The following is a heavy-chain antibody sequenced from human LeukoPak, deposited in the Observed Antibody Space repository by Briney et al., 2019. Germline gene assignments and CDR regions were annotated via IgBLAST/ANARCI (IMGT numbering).Heavy chain of an antibody. J-gene: IGHJ5*02. Sequence: ASVKVSCKTSGYTLTGYYMHWVRQAPGQGLEWMGWINPNSGGTNYAQKFQGRVTMTRATSITTAYMELSRLRSDDTAVCYCARGGPTYYDFWSGQNWFDPWGQGTLVTVSS. CDR2: INPNSGGT. CDR1: GYTLTGYY. D-gene: IGHD3-3*01. V-gene: IGHV1-2*02. CDR3: ARGGPTYYDFWSGQNWFDP.